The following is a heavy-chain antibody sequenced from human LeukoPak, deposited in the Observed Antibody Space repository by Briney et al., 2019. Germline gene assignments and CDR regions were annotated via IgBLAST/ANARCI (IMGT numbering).Heavy chain of an antibody. D-gene: IGHD5-18*01. Sequence: GGSLRLSCAASGFTFDDYAMHWVRQAPGKGLEWVSLISGDGGSTYYADSVKGRFTISRDNSKNSLYLQMNSLRTEDTALYYCAKDDGYSDDYYYYYYMDVWGKGTTVTVSS. J-gene: IGHJ6*03. CDR2: ISGDGGST. V-gene: IGHV3-43*02. CDR3: AKDDGYSDDYYYYYYMDV. CDR1: GFTFDDYA.